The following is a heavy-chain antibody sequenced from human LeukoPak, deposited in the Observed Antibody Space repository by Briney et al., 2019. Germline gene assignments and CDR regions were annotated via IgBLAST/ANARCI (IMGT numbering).Heavy chain of an antibody. J-gene: IGHJ6*03. CDR1: GGSISSSNW. V-gene: IGHV4-4*02. Sequence: PSETLSLTCAVSGGSISSSNWWSWVRQPPGKGLEWIGEIYHSGSTNYNPSLKSRVTISVDKSKNQFSLKLSSVTAADTAVYYCVGHHYGSRVYYYYYMDVWGKGTTVTISS. D-gene: IGHD3-10*01. CDR3: VGHHYGSRVYYYYYMDV. CDR2: IYHSGST.